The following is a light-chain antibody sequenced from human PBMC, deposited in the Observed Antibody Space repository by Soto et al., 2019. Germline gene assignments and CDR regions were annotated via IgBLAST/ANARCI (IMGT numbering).Light chain of an antibody. V-gene: IGLV2-11*01. CDR3: CSYAGSDNFII. Sequence: QSALTQPRSVSGSLGQSVTISCTGTSSDVGVYEYVSWYQQHPGKAPKFMIYDVSKRPSGVPDRFSGSKSGNTASLSISGLQAEDEAEYYCCSYAGSDNFIIFGGGTKLTVL. CDR2: DVS. J-gene: IGLJ2*01. CDR1: SSDVGVYEY.